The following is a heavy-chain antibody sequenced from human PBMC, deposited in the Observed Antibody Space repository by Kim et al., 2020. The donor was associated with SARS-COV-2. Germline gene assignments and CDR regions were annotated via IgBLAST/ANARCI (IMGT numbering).Heavy chain of an antibody. D-gene: IGHD3-22*01. V-gene: IGHV3-30*18. Sequence: GGSLRLSCAASGFTFSSYGMHWVRQAPGKGPEWVTFISYDGRNKYYADSVKGRFTISRDNSNNMLYLEMNRLRVDDTAIYYCAKDNYDGSGSFGDLDFWGQGSLVTVSS. CDR1: GFTFSSYG. J-gene: IGHJ4*02. CDR3: AKDNYDGSGSFGDLDF. CDR2: ISYDGRNK.